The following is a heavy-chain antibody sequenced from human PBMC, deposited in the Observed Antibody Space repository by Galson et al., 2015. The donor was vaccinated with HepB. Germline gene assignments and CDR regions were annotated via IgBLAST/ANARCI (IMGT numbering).Heavy chain of an antibody. CDR2: ISAYNGDT. Sequence: SVKVSCKASGYTFTNYGISWVRQAPGQGLEWMGWISAYNGDTNSAQKIRGRVFMTTDTSTSTAYMELRSLRSDDTAVYYCARNGATAYSTSWSQYYFDYWGQGTLVTVSS. CDR3: ARNGATAYSTSWSQYYFDY. CDR1: GYTFTNYG. V-gene: IGHV1-18*01. D-gene: IGHD2-2*01. J-gene: IGHJ4*02.